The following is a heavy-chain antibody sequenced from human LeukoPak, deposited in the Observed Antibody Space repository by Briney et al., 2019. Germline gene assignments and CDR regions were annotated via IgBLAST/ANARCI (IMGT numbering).Heavy chain of an antibody. J-gene: IGHJ3*02. D-gene: IGHD1-26*01. V-gene: IGHV1-24*01. Sequence: ASVKVSCKVSGYTLTELSMHWVRHAPGKGLEWMGGFDPEDGETIYAQKFQGRVTMTEDTSTDTAYMELSSLRSEDTAVYYCATDTGGSFTWAFDIWGQGTMVTVSS. CDR2: FDPEDGET. CDR1: GYTLTELS. CDR3: ATDTGGSFTWAFDI.